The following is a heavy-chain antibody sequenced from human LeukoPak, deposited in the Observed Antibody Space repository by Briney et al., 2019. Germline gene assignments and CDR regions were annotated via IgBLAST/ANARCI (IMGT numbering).Heavy chain of an antibody. D-gene: IGHD6-19*01. CDR1: GFTFNNYG. CDR2: ISFDGSDK. J-gene: IGHJ4*02. CDR3: AKDVGYSSGWYGGAFDY. Sequence: GGSLRLSCAGSGFTFNNYGIHWVRQAPGKGLEWVAVISFDGSDKYYADSVKGRFTVSRDHSKNTLYLQMNSLRAEDTAVYYCAKDVGYSSGWYGGAFDYWGQGTLVTVSS. V-gene: IGHV3-30*18.